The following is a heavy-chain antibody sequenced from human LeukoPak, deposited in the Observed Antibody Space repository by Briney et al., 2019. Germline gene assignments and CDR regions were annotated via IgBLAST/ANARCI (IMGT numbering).Heavy chain of an antibody. V-gene: IGHV3-21*01. D-gene: IGHD3-22*01. CDR3: ARDNYDSSGPYYFDY. CDR2: ISSSSSYI. CDR1: GFTFSSYS. Sequence: GGSLRLSCAASGFTFSSYSMNWVRQAPGKGLEWVSSISSSSSYIYYADSVKGRFTISRDNAKNSLYLQMNSLRAEDTAVYYCARDNYDSSGPYYFDYWGQGTLVTVSS. J-gene: IGHJ4*02.